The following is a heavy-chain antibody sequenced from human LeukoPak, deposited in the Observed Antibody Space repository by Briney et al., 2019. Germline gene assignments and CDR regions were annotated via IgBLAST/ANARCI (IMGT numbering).Heavy chain of an antibody. Sequence: GASVKVSCKASGGTFSSYAISWVRQAPGQRLEWMGWINAGNGNTKYSQKFQGRVTITRDTSASTAYMELSSLRSEDTAVYYCAVVTRGGSFDYWGQGTLVTVSS. CDR3: AVVTRGGSFDY. V-gene: IGHV1-3*01. CDR1: GGTFSSYA. D-gene: IGHD4-23*01. CDR2: INAGNGNT. J-gene: IGHJ4*02.